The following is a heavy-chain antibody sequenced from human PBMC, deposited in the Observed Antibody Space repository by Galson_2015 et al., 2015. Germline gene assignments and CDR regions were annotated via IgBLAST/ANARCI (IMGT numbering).Heavy chain of an antibody. J-gene: IGHJ4*02. Sequence: SLRLSCAASGFTFRNYRMVWVRQTPEKGLQWVAKIKYDGSQTFYVDSVKGRFTISRDNAENSLDLQMNSLRADDTAVYYCARDANRGGEFDYWGQGALVTVSS. CDR3: ARDANRGGEFDY. CDR1: GFTFRNYR. CDR2: IKYDGSQT. D-gene: IGHD1-14*01. V-gene: IGHV3-7*03.